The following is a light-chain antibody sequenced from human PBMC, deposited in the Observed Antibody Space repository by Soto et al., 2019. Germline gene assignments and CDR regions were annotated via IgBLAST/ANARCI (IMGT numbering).Light chain of an antibody. J-gene: IGKJ4*01. CDR2: TAS. CDR3: QQGDSFPRT. V-gene: IGKV1-12*01. CDR1: QGVGTW. Sequence: DIQMTQSPSSVSASVGDRVTITCRASQGVGTWLAWFQQKPGEAPRLLIYTASTLHSGVPSRFSGSGSGTDFTLTITSLQPEDFATYYCQQGDSFPRTFGGGTKVEIK.